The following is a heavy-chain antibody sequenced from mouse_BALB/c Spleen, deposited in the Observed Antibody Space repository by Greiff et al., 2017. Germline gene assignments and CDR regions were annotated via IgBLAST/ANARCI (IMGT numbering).Heavy chain of an antibody. CDR1: GFTFSDYY. CDR2: ISDGGSYT. J-gene: IGHJ4*01. V-gene: IGHV5-4*02. CDR3: ARGYDAMDY. Sequence: EVQRVESGGGLVKPGGSLKLSCAASGFTFSDYYMYWVRQTPEKRLEWVATISDGGSYTYYPDSVKGRFTISRDNAKNNLYLQMSSLKSEDTAMYYCARGYDAMDYWGQGTSVTVSS. D-gene: IGHD2-14*01.